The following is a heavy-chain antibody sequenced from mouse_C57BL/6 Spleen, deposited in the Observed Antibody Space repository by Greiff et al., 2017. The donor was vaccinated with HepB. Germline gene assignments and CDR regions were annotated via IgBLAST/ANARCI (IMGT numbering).Heavy chain of an antibody. D-gene: IGHD2-4*01. J-gene: IGHJ1*03. Sequence: VQLQQSGPELVKPGASVKIPCKASGYAFTDYNMDWVKQSHGKSLEWIGDINPNNGGTIYNQKFKGKATLTVDKSSSTAYMELRSLTSEDTAVYYCAREGLRHWYFDVWGTGTTVTVSS. CDR1: GYAFTDYN. CDR3: AREGLRHWYFDV. CDR2: INPNNGGT. V-gene: IGHV1-18*01.